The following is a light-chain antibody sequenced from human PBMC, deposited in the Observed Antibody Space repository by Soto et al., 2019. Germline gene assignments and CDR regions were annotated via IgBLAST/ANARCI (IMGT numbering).Light chain of an antibody. CDR2: KAS. CDR1: QSISSW. CDR3: QQYNRYWA. J-gene: IGKJ1*01. V-gene: IGKV1-5*03. Sequence: DIQMTQSPSTLPASVGDRVTITCRASQSISSWLAWYQQKPGKAPKLLIYKASSLESGVPSRFSGSGSGTEFTLTISSLQPDDVATYYCQQYNRYWAFGQGTKVEIK.